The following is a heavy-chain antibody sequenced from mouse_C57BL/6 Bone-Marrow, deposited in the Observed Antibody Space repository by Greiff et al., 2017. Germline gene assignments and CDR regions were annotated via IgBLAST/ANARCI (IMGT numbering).Heavy chain of an antibody. CDR1: GFTFSSYA. Sequence: EVMLVESGGGLVKPGGSLKLSCAASGFTFSSYAMSWVRQTPEKRLEWVATISDGGSYTYYPDNVKGRFTISRDNAKNNLYLQMSHLKSEDTAMYYCARGAYGSSYGYFDFWGTGTTVTVSA. D-gene: IGHD1-1*01. CDR2: ISDGGSYT. CDR3: ARGAYGSSYGYFDF. J-gene: IGHJ1*03. V-gene: IGHV5-4*03.